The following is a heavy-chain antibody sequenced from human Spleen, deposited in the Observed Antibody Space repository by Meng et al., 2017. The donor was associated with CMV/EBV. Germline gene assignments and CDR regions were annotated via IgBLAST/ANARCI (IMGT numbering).Heavy chain of an antibody. D-gene: IGHD2-2*01. V-gene: IGHV3-23*01. CDR1: GFTFSSYA. J-gene: IGHJ4*02. Sequence: VQLLEAGGGLVPPGGSLRLSCVASGFTFSSYAMSWVRQAPGKGLEWVSAISGSGGSTYYADSVKGRFTISRDNSKNTLYLQMNSLRAEDTAVYYCAREVQLLRRGYFDYWGQGTLVTVSS. CDR2: ISGSGGST. CDR3: AREVQLLRRGYFDY.